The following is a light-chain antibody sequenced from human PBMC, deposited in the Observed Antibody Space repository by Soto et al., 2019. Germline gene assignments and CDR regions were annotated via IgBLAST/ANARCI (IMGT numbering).Light chain of an antibody. CDR3: CSYAGSSPDV. CDR2: EVS. CDR1: SGDVGSYNL. Sequence: QSVLTQPASVSGSPGQSITISCTGTSGDVGSYNLVSWYQQHPGKAPKLMIYEVSKRPSGVSNRFSGSKSGNTASLTISGLQAEDEADYYCCSYAGSSPDVFGTGTKLTVL. J-gene: IGLJ1*01. V-gene: IGLV2-23*02.